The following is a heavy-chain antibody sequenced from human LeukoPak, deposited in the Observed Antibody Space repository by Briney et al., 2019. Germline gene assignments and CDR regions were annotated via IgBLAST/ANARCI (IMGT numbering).Heavy chain of an antibody. Sequence: GSLRLSCAASGFTFSSYSMNWVRQAPGKGLEWVSSISSSSSYIYYADSVKGRFTISRDNAKNSLYLQMNSLRAEDTAVYYCARPLYYGGNLNYWGQGTLVTVSS. J-gene: IGHJ4*02. CDR3: ARPLYYGGNLNY. D-gene: IGHD4-23*01. V-gene: IGHV3-21*01. CDR1: GFTFSSYS. CDR2: ISSSSSYI.